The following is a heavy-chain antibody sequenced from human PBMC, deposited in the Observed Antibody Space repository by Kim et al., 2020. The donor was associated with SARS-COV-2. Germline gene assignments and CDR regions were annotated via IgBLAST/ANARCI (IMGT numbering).Heavy chain of an antibody. CDR3: ARQLLWFGETIGYFDL. CDR2: IYYSGST. D-gene: IGHD3-10*01. V-gene: IGHV4-39*01. J-gene: IGHJ2*01. CDR1: GGSISSSSYY. Sequence: SETLSLTCTVSGGSISSSSYYWGWIRQPPGKGLEWIGSIYYSGSTYYNPSLKSRVTISVDTSKNQFSLKLSSVTAADTAVYYCARQLLWFGETIGYFDLWGRGTLVTVSS.